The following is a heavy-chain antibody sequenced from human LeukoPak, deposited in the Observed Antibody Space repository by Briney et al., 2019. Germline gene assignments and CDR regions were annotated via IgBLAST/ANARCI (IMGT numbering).Heavy chain of an antibody. CDR1: GFMFSGYW. Sequence: PGGSLRLSCAASGFMFSGYWMHWVRQAPGKGLVWVSRVNSDGTSASYADSVRGRFTISRDNAKNSLYLQMNSLRAEDTAVYYCARWLFFRGVSFPGNDYWGQGTLVTVSS. CDR2: VNSDGTSA. CDR3: ARWLFFRGVSFPGNDY. V-gene: IGHV3-74*01. D-gene: IGHD3-10*01. J-gene: IGHJ4*02.